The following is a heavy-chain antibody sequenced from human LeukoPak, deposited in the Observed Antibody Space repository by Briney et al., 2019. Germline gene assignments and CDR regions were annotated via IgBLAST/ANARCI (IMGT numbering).Heavy chain of an antibody. D-gene: IGHD6-13*01. CDR1: GFTFSENW. Sequence: GGSLRLSCVASGFTFSENWMHWVRQAPGKGLAWVSHINRDGGLTNYADSVKGRFTISRDNARNTVYLQMSSLRVEDTAIYFCAREEHRLAEAGTSAFDSGGQGTLVTVSP. CDR2: INRDGGLT. J-gene: IGHJ3*01. V-gene: IGHV3-74*01. CDR3: AREEHRLAEAGTSAFDS.